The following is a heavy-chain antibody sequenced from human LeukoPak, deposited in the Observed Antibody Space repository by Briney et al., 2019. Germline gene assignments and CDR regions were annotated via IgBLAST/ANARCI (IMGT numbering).Heavy chain of an antibody. CDR2: INPSNGVT. J-gene: IGHJ3*02. CDR1: GYTFTSYD. D-gene: IGHD2-15*01. V-gene: IGHV1-8*01. Sequence: ASVKVSCKASGYTFTSYDINWVRQAPGQELEWMGWINPSNGVTGVVQKLQDTVSLTRDTSISTAYMELSSLKFDDTAIYYCAKDMELVGTSLAGDSLEIWGQGTVVTVSS. CDR3: AKDMELVGTSLAGDSLEI.